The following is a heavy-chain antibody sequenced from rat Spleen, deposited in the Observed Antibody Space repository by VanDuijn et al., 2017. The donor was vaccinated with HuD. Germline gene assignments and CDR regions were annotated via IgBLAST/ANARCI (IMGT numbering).Heavy chain of an antibody. CDR2: INYDGSST. J-gene: IGHJ2*01. CDR1: GFTFSDYY. D-gene: IGHD1-10*01. V-gene: IGHV5-29*01. CDR3: ARHGNKNYGYFDY. Sequence: EVQLAESNGGLMQPGRSLKLSCAASGFTFSDYYMAWVRQAPTKGLEWVATINYDGSSTYYRDSVKGRFTISRDNASSTLYLQMDSLRSEDTASYYCARHGNKNYGYFDYWGQGLMVTVSS.